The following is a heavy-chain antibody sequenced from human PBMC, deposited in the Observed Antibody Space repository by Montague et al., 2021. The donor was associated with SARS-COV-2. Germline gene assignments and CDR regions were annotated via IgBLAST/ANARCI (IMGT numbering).Heavy chain of an antibody. CDR3: ARAGIPTLGAEWKILASDGMDV. CDR1: GGSISAYY. V-gene: IGHV4-59*13. Sequence: SETLSLTCTVSGGSISAYYWSWIRQPPGKGLEWIADMYNSRSTNYNPSLKSRVTISVDTSKSQFSLKLTSVTAADTAVYYCARAGIPTLGAEWKILASDGMDVWGQGTTVTVSS. CDR2: MYNSRST. D-gene: IGHD3-3*01. J-gene: IGHJ6*02.